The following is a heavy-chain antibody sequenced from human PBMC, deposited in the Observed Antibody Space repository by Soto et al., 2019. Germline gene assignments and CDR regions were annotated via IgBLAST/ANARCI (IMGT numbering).Heavy chain of an antibody. CDR2: IWYDGSNK. CDR1: GFTFSSYG. J-gene: IGHJ4*02. Sequence: QVYLVESGGGVAQPGTSLRLSCAASGFTFSSYGMHGVRQTPGKGLDWVAVIWYDGSNKYYADSVKGRVTISRDNSKNTLYLQVNSLRVEDTAVYYCARAYGDWRYFDYWGQGTLVTVSS. CDR3: ARAYGDWRYFDY. D-gene: IGHD4-17*01. V-gene: IGHV3-33*01.